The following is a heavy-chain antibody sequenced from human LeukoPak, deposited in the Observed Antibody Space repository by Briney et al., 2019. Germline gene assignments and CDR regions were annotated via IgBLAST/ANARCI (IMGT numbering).Heavy chain of an antibody. CDR2: NNAYNGNT. CDR1: VYTLTRYG. V-gene: IGHV1-18*01. CDR3: ARQPTYYYDSSGYYYLDY. J-gene: IGHJ4*02. D-gene: IGHD3-22*01. Sequence: ASVKVSRKASVYTLTRYGISGVRRPPARGLEWVGWNNAYNGNTNYAQKLQGRVTMTTDTSTSTAYTELRSLRSDDTAVYFCARQPTYYYDSSGYYYLDYWGQGTLVTVSS.